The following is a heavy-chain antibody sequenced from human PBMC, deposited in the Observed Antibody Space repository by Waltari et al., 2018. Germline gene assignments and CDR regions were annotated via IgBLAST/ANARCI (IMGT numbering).Heavy chain of an antibody. Sequence: EVPLLESGGGLVQPGGSLRLSCSASGFPFNSYAMSWVRQAPGKGLEWVSAISGSGGSTYYADSVKGRFTISRDNSKNTLYLQMNSLRAEDTAVYYCARGDILDYWGQGTLVTVSS. CDR1: GFPFNSYA. CDR2: ISGSGGST. V-gene: IGHV3-23*01. J-gene: IGHJ4*02. CDR3: ARGDILDY.